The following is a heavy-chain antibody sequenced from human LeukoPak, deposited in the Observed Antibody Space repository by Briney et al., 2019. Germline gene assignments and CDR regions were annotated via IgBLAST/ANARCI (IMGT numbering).Heavy chain of an antibody. CDR1: GFTFSTYW. CDR3: ARDWLAGNPYHAFDL. Sequence: GGSLRLSCAASGFTFSTYWMSWVRQAPGKGLECVAHIKEDGSEEYYVDSVKGRFSISRDNAKNSLFLQMNSLTAEDTAVYYCARDWLAGNPYHAFDLWGKGTMVTVSS. V-gene: IGHV3-7*01. J-gene: IGHJ3*01. CDR2: IKEDGSEE. D-gene: IGHD3-22*01.